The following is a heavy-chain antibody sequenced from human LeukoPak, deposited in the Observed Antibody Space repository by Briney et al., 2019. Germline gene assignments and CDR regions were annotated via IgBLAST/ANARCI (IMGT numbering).Heavy chain of an antibody. CDR3: ARGDYDILTGYSHNWFDP. CDR2: INAGDGNT. CDR1: GYTFSNYA. Sequence: ASVKVSCKASGYTFSNYAIHWVRQAPGQRLEWMGWINAGDGNTKNSQKFQGKITVTRDTSASTSYMELSSLRSEDTAVYYCARGDYDILTGYSHNWFDPWGQGTLVTVSS. D-gene: IGHD3-9*01. V-gene: IGHV1-3*01. J-gene: IGHJ5*02.